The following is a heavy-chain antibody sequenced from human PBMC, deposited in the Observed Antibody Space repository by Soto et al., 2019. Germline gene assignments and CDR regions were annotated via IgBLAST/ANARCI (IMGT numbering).Heavy chain of an antibody. CDR3: AGHHPTHSYNGMDV. Sequence: QVQLVQSGAEVKKPGSSVKVSYKASGGTFSSYAISWVRQAPGQGLEWMGGIIPIFGTANYAQKFQGRVTITAAESTSTAYMELSSLRAEDTAVYYCAGHHPTHSYNGMDVWGQGTTVTVSS. CDR2: IIPIFGTA. CDR1: GGTFSSYA. J-gene: IGHJ6*02. V-gene: IGHV1-69*12.